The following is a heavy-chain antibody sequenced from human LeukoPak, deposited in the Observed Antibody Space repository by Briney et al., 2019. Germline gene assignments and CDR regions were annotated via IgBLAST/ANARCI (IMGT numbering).Heavy chain of an antibody. V-gene: IGHV1-8*01. CDR3: ARERTTGTTFVGPFDP. D-gene: IGHD1-1*01. Sequence: ASVKVSCKASGYTFTSYDINWVRQATGQGLEWMGWMNPNSGNAGYAQKFQGRVTMTRNTSISTTYMELSSLRSEDTAVYYCARERTTGTTFVGPFDPWGQGTLVTVSS. CDR2: MNPNSGNA. CDR1: GYTFTSYD. J-gene: IGHJ5*02.